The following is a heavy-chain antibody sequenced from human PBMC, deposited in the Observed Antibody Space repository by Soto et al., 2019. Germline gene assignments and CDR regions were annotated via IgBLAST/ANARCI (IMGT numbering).Heavy chain of an antibody. V-gene: IGHV1-18*01. J-gene: IGHJ6*02. CDR3: VMVDNYVTPTPQDV. CDR2: ISHYTGNT. Sequence: QVQLVQSGDEVKKPGASVKVSCKASGYIFVNDGIAWVRQAPGQGLEWMGWISHYTGNTHSATKVQGRLTMTTDTSTSTAYMDLGSLTSDDTAVYYCVMVDNYVTPTPQDVWGQGTTVTVSS. CDR1: GYIFVNDG. D-gene: IGHD3-16*01.